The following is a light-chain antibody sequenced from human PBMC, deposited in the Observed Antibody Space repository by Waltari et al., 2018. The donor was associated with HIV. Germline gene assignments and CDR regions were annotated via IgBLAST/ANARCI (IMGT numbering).Light chain of an antibody. CDR2: NNS. V-gene: IGLV1-40*01. J-gene: IGLJ1*01. CDR1: SSNIGAGFD. Sequence: QPVLTQPPSVSGAPGQRVTISCTGSSSNIGAGFDVHWYQQLPGTAPKLLTYNNSNRPSGVPDRFSGSKSGTSASLAITGLQAEDEADYYCQSYDSSLSGSDVFGTGTKVTVL. CDR3: QSYDSSLSGSDV.